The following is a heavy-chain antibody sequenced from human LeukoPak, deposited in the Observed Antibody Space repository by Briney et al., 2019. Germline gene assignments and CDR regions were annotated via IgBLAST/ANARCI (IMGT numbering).Heavy chain of an antibody. Sequence: GGSLRLSCAASGITLSSFAMSWVRQAPGTGLEWVSCFSGSGGSIYYADSVKSRFTISRDNSKNTLYLQMNSLRAEDTAVYYCAKFSPTPLLNYYYYGMDVWGQGTTVTVSS. CDR2: FSGSGGSI. J-gene: IGHJ6*02. CDR1: GITLSSFA. V-gene: IGHV3-23*01. CDR3: AKFSPTPLLNYYYYGMDV.